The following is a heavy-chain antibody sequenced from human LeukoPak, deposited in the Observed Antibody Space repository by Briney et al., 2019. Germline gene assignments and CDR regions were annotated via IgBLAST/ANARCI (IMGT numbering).Heavy chain of an antibody. Sequence: GGSLRLSCAASGFTVSSNYVSWVRQAPGKGLEWVSVIYSGGDTYYADSVKGRFTLSRDNSKNLLYLQMNSLGAEDTAVYYCARGGAARSAGHWGQGTLDTVSS. CDR2: IYSGGDT. D-gene: IGHD6-25*01. CDR3: ARGGAARSAGH. J-gene: IGHJ4*02. V-gene: IGHV3-53*01. CDR1: GFTVSSNY.